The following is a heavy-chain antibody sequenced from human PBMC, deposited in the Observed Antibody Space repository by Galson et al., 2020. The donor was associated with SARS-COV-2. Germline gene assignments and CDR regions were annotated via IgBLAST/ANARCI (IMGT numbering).Heavy chain of an antibody. CDR3: AKGRSDHGSGIYDS. D-gene: IGHD3-10*01. CDR2: IKPDGSEK. J-gene: IGHJ4*02. V-gene: IGHV3-7*04. Sequence: GESLKIACAASGFSFSTYWMNWVRRAEGKGLEWVATIKPDGSEKDYVDSVRGRFTISRDNAKNSLDLQMNSLGAEDTAVYYCAKGRSDHGSGIYDSWGQGTPVTVSA. CDR1: GFSFSTYW.